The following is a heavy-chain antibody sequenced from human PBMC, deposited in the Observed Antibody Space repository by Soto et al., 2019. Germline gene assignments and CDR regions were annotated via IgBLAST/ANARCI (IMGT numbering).Heavy chain of an antibody. CDR1: GGSISSSNW. CDR2: IYHSGST. Sequence: SETLSLTCAVSGGSISSSNWWSWVRQPPGKGLEWIGEIYHSGSTNYNPSLKRRVTISVDKSKNQFSLKLSSVTAADTAVYYCARDPFVVVPAASYYYYYGMDVWGQGTTVTVSS. V-gene: IGHV4-4*02. CDR3: ARDPFVVVPAASYYYYYGMDV. J-gene: IGHJ6*02. D-gene: IGHD2-2*01.